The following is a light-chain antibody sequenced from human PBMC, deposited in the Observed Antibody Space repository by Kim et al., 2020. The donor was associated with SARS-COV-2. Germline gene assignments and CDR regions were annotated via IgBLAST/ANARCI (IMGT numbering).Light chain of an antibody. CDR3: QQYYTSPYT. V-gene: IGKV4-1*01. J-gene: IGKJ2*01. CDR2: WAS. Sequence: DIVMTQSPDSLAVSLGERATINCKSSQSILYTSNSKNYLAWYRQNPGQPPKLLIYWASIRQSGVPDRFSGSGSGTDFTLTINGLQAEDVAVYYCQQYYTSPYTFGQGTKLEI. CDR1: QSILYTSNSKNY.